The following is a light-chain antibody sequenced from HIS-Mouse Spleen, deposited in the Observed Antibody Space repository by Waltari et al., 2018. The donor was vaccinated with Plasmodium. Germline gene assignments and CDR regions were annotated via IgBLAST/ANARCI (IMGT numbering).Light chain of an antibody. CDR1: ALPKQY. J-gene: IGLJ2*01. Sequence: SYELTQPPSVSVSQGQTARITCPGDALPKQYAYWYQPKPGQAPVLVIYKDSERPSGIPERFSGSSSGTTVTLTISGVQAEDEADYYCQSADSSGTYVVFGGGTKLTVL. CDR2: KDS. V-gene: IGLV3-25*03. CDR3: QSADSSGTYVV.